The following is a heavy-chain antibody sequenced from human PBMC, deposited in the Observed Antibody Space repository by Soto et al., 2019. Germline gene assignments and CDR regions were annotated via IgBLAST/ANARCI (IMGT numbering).Heavy chain of an antibody. V-gene: IGHV3-23*01. CDR3: AKDSGYTAYNNCFDS. J-gene: IGHJ5*01. Sequence: GGSLRLSCAASGFTFSSYAMSWVRQAPGQGLEWVSSISDSDGGDAITYLADSVKGRFTISRDNSENTAYLQMNSLRAEDTAIYFCAKDSGYTAYNNCFDSWGRGTLVTVSS. CDR2: ISDSDGGDAIT. CDR1: GFTFSSYA. D-gene: IGHD5-12*01.